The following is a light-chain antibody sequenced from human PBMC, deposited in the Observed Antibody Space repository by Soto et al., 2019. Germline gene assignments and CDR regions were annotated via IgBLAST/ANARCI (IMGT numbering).Light chain of an antibody. Sequence: EIVLPQSPGTLSLSLGERATLSCRASQSVNSGYLVWYQQKPGQAPRLLIYGASTRATGIPDRFSKSGSGTDFTLTIRRLEPEDFAVDYCQQYGSSPTFGQGTRLEIK. CDR3: QQYGSSPT. CDR2: GAS. V-gene: IGKV3-20*01. CDR1: QSVNSGY. J-gene: IGKJ5*01.